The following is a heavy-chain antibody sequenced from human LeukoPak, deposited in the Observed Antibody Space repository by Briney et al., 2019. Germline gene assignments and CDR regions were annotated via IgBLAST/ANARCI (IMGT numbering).Heavy chain of an antibody. Sequence: PGGSLRLSCAASGFTFSNYAMSWARQPPGKGLEWIGEIYHSGSTNYNPSLKSRVTISVDKSKNQFSLKLSSVTAADTAVYYCARVALYDSSGYNYFDYWGQGTLVTVSS. CDR2: IYHSGST. V-gene: IGHV4-4*02. J-gene: IGHJ4*02. CDR3: ARVALYDSSGYNYFDY. D-gene: IGHD3-22*01. CDR1: GFTFSNYAM.